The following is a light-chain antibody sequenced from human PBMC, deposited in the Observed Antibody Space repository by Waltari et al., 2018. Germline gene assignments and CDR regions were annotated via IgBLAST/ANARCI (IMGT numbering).Light chain of an antibody. CDR3: QQSYSTRWT. V-gene: IGKV1-39*01. Sequence: DIQMTQSPSSLSASVRDRVTITCRASQSISSYLNWYQQKPGKAPKLLIYAASSLQSGVPSRFSGSGSRTDFTLTISSLQPEDFATYYCQQSYSTRWTFGQGTKVEIK. J-gene: IGKJ1*01. CDR2: AAS. CDR1: QSISSY.